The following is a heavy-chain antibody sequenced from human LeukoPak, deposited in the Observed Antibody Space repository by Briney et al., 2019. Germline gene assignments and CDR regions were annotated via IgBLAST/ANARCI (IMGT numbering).Heavy chain of an antibody. V-gene: IGHV3-30*04. D-gene: IGHD3-10*01. CDR3: ARDFGY. J-gene: IGHJ4*02. CDR2: ISVDGTNQ. Sequence: GSLRLSCAAFGYMFSNYAMNWVRQSADKGLEWVAIISVDGTNQQYADSVKGRFTISSDNSNNMLFLQMRSLRREDTAVYYCARDFGYWGQGTLVTVSS. CDR1: GYMFSNYA.